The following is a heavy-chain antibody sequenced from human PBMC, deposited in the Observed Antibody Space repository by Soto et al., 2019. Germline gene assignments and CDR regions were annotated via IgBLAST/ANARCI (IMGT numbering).Heavy chain of an antibody. CDR1: GFTFSSYA. Sequence: HPGGSLRLSCAASGFTFSSYAMRWVRQAPGKGLEWVAVISYDGSNKYYADSVKGRFTISRDNSKNTLYLQMNSLRAEDTAVYYCARDLITMIVVVGEYYFDYWGQGTLVTVSS. D-gene: IGHD3-22*01. CDR2: ISYDGSNK. CDR3: ARDLITMIVVVGEYYFDY. V-gene: IGHV3-30-3*01. J-gene: IGHJ4*02.